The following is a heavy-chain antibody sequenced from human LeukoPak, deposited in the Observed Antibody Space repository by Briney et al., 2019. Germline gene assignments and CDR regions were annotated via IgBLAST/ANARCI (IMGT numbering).Heavy chain of an antibody. CDR2: IYPGGST. CDR1: GFTVSSNY. J-gene: IGHJ3*02. D-gene: IGHD6-13*01. CDR3: ARGPWAAAGGSIDGLDI. Sequence: GGSLRLSCAASGFTVSSNYMSWVRQAPGKGLEWVSVIYPGGSTYYGDSVKGRFTISRHNSENTLDLQMNSLRVEDTAVYYCARGPWAAAGGSIDGLDIWGQGTMVTVSS. V-gene: IGHV3-53*04.